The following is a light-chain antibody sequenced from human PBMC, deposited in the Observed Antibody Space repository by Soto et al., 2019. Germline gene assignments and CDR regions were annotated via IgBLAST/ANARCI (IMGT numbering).Light chain of an antibody. CDR2: EIS. CDR3: SSYTSTSSYV. Sequence: QSVLAQPASVSGSPGQSITISCTGTSSDIGDYNYVSWYQQHPVKAPKLMIYEISNRPSGISNRFSGSKSGNTASLTISGLQADDEADYYCSSYTSTSSYVFGTWTKVTVL. V-gene: IGLV2-14*01. J-gene: IGLJ1*01. CDR1: SSDIGDYNY.